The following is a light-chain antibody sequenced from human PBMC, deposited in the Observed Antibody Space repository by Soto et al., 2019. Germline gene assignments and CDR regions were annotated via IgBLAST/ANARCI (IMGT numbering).Light chain of an antibody. J-gene: IGLJ2*01. Sequence: QSVLTQPPSVSGAPGQRVTISCTGSSSNIGGGYDVHWYQQLPGTAPKLLIYGNSNRPSGIPDRFSGSKSGTSSSLAITGLQAEDEADYYCQSYDSSLSDSVFGGGTQLTVL. CDR3: QSYDSSLSDSV. V-gene: IGLV1-40*01. CDR2: GNS. CDR1: SSNIGGGYD.